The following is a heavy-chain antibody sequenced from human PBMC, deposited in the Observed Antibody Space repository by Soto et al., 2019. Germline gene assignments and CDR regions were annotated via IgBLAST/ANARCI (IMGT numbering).Heavy chain of an antibody. J-gene: IGHJ6*02. CDR3: ARDCSAGSCYIGGMDV. D-gene: IGHD2-15*01. CDR1: GGSIRSSYW. CDR2: ISHSGST. Sequence: QVQLQESGPGLVKPSGTLSLTCAVSGGSIRSSYWWSWVRQPPGRGLEWIGEISHSGSTNYNPSLRSRVTISVDKSKNRFSLKLTSVTAADTAVYYCARDCSAGSCYIGGMDVWGQGTTVTVSS. V-gene: IGHV4-4*02.